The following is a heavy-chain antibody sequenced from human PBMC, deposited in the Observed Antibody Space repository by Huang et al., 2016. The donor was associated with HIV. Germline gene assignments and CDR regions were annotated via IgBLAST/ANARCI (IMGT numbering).Heavy chain of an antibody. J-gene: IGHJ4*02. Sequence: QLQLQESGPGLVKPSETLSLTCTVSGGSISSSSYYWGWSRQPPGKGLGWIGSIYYSGKPDYTPSLKRRVTISVDTAKNQFSLRLSSVTASDTAVYYCARHDIYCSDGSCSGFDYWGQGSLVTVSS. CDR3: ARHDIYCSDGSCSGFDY. CDR1: GGSISSSSYY. V-gene: IGHV4-39*01. CDR2: IYYSGKP. D-gene: IGHD2-15*01.